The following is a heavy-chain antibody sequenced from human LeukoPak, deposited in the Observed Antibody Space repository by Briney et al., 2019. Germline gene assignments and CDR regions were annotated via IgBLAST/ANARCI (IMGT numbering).Heavy chain of an antibody. CDR3: AKDAAPEAWYYFDY. D-gene: IGHD1-14*01. Sequence: GGSLRLSCAASGFTFSSYGMHWVRQAPGKGLEWVAVISYDGSNKYYADSVKGRFTISRDNSKNTLYLQMNSLRAEDTAVYYCAKDAAPEAWYYFDYWGQGTLVTVSS. CDR1: GFTFSSYG. J-gene: IGHJ4*02. V-gene: IGHV3-30*18. CDR2: ISYDGSNK.